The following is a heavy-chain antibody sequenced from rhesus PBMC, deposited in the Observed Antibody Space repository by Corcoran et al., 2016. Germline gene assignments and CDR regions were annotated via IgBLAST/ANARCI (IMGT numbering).Heavy chain of an antibody. CDR3: ARVGSSWSEWDTVGTEWYFDL. J-gene: IGHJ2*01. CDR2: IYGSGGSN. V-gene: IGHV4S14*01. D-gene: IGHD5-42*01. Sequence: QVQLQESGPGLVKPSETLSLTCAVSGYSISSGYYWGWIRQPPGQGLEWIGSIYGSGGSNYLNPSLKSRVPLSVDTSKNQFSLKLSSVTAADTAVYYCARVGSSWSEWDTVGTEWYFDLWGPGTPITISS. CDR1: GYSISSGYY.